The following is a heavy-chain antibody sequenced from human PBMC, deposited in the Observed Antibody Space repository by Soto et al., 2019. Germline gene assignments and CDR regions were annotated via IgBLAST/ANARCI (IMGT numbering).Heavy chain of an antibody. J-gene: IGHJ6*02. Sequence: SETLSLTCAVYGGSFSGYYWSWIRQPPGKGLEWIGEINHSGSTNYNPSLKSRVTISVDTSKNQFSLKLSSVTAADTAVYYCAVEQSRRSHYGMDVWGQGTTVTVSS. CDR2: INHSGST. CDR1: GGSFSGYY. CDR3: AVEQSRRSHYGMDV. V-gene: IGHV4-34*01. D-gene: IGHD2-2*01.